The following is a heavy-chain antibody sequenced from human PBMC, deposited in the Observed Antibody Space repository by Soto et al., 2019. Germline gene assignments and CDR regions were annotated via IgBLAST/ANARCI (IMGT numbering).Heavy chain of an antibody. CDR2: IYYSGST. J-gene: IGHJ5*02. Sequence: QVQLQESGPGLVKPSETLSLTCTVSGGSISSYYWSWIRQPPGKGLEWIGYIYYSGSTNYNPSLKRRVTISVDTSKNQFSLKLSSVTAADTAVYYCARDLVGSRGAANWFDPWGQGTLVTVSS. V-gene: IGHV4-59*01. D-gene: IGHD1-26*01. CDR3: ARDLVGSRGAANWFDP. CDR1: GGSISSYY.